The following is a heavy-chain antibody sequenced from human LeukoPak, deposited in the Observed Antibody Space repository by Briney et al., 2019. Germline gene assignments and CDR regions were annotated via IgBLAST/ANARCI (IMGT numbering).Heavy chain of an antibody. V-gene: IGHV3-15*01. D-gene: IGHD3-10*01. CDR2: IKSKTDGGTT. J-gene: IGHJ6*03. CDR1: GFTFSNAW. Sequence: GGSLRLSCAASGFTFSNAWMSWVRQAPGKGLEWVGRIKSKTDGGTTDYAAPVKGRFTISRDDSKNTLYLQMNSLKTEDTAVYYCTTVRGSGSYTFFYYYYMDVWGKGTTVTISS. CDR3: TTVRGSGSYTFFYYYYMDV.